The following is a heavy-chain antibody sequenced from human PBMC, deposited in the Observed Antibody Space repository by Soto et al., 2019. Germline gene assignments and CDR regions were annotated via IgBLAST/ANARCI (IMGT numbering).Heavy chain of an antibody. CDR3: ARDAPYYYDSSGYYYSYYFDY. CDR2: ISYDGSNK. D-gene: IGHD3-22*01. V-gene: IGHV3-30-3*01. CDR1: GFTFSSYA. Sequence: GGSLRLSCAASGFTFSSYAMHWVRQAPGKGLEWVAVISYDGSNKYYADSVKGRFTISRDNSKNTLYLQMNSLRAEDTAVYYCARDAPYYYDSSGYYYSYYFDYWGQGT. J-gene: IGHJ4*02.